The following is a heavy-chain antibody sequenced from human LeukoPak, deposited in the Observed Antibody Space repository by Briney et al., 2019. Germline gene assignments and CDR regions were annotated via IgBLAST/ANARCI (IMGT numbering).Heavy chain of an antibody. V-gene: IGHV4-4*07. CDR3: AREAVHYGSGSHDY. J-gene: IGHJ4*02. Sequence: SETMSLTCTLSTGSLSAYYRSWIRPPAGEGREWIGRIHTSGSTNYTPSLKSRVTMSVDTSKNQLSLKLGSVTAAGTAVYYCAREAVHYGSGSHDYWGQGTLVTVSS. CDR1: TGSLSAYY. CDR2: IHTSGST. D-gene: IGHD3-10*01.